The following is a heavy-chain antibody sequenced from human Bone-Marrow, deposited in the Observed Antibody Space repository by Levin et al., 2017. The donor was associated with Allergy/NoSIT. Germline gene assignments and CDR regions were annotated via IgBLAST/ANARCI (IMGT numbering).Heavy chain of an antibody. J-gene: IGHJ4*02. D-gene: IGHD3-10*01. CDR2: IIPTSDIA. Sequence: KISCKASGGTFSSFAVNWVRQAPGHGLEWLGGIIPTSDIATYAPRFQGRVTITAGESSSTAYMEMSSLRSEDTAVYYCATSYYYNQPTFPPLDSWGQGTLVTVSS. V-gene: IGHV1-69*01. CDR3: ATSYYYNQPTFPPLDS. CDR1: GGTFSSFA.